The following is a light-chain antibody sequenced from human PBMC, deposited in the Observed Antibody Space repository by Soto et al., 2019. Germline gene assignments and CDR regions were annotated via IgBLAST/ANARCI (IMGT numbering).Light chain of an antibody. Sequence: DIQMTQSPSSLSASVGDRVTITCRASQSISSYLNWYQQKPGKAPKLLIYAASSLQSGVPSRFSGGGSGTDFTLTISSLQPEDFATYYCQQGNSFPLTFGGGTKVDIK. J-gene: IGKJ4*01. CDR2: AAS. CDR1: QSISSY. CDR3: QQGNSFPLT. V-gene: IGKV1-39*01.